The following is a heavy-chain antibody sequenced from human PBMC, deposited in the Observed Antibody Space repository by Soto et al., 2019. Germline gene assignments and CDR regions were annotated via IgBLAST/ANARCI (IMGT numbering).Heavy chain of an antibody. Sequence: QVQLQQWGAGLLKPSEILSLTCAVYGGSFSGYYWSWIRQPTGKGLEWIGEINHSGSTNYNPSLKSLVTISVDTSKNPCPLKLTSGTAADTAVQYCARVGGGTSGFDYWGQGTLVTVSS. CDR1: GGSFSGYY. V-gene: IGHV4-34*01. CDR3: ARVGGGTSGFDY. J-gene: IGHJ4*02. D-gene: IGHD3-16*01. CDR2: INHSGST.